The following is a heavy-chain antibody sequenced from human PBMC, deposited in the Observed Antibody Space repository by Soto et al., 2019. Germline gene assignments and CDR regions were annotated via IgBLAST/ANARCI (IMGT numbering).Heavy chain of an antibody. Sequence: GGSLRLSCAASGFTFSSYAMSWVRQAPGKGLEWVSAISGSGGSTYYADSVKGRFTISRDNSKNTLYLQMNSLRAEDTAVYYCAKDGRPPLTGSLEFAHYGMDVWGQGTTVTVSS. V-gene: IGHV3-23*01. CDR2: ISGSGGST. D-gene: IGHD3-9*01. CDR3: AKDGRPPLTGSLEFAHYGMDV. J-gene: IGHJ6*02. CDR1: GFTFSSYA.